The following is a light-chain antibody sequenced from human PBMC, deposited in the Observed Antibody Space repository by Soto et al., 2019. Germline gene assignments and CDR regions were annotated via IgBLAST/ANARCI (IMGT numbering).Light chain of an antibody. V-gene: IGLV4-69*01. J-gene: IGLJ2*01. CDR1: SGHSSYA. Sequence: QLVLTQSPSASASLGASVKLTCTLSSGHSSYAIAWHQQQPEKGPRYLMKLDSDGSHTKGDAIPDRFSGSSSGAERYLTISSLQSDDEADYYCQTWGTGIHVVFGGGTKLTVL. CDR2: LDSDGSH. CDR3: QTWGTGIHVV.